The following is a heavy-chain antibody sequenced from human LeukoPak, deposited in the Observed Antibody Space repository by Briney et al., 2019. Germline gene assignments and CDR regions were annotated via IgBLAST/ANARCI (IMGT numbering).Heavy chain of an antibody. J-gene: IGHJ4*02. V-gene: IGHV6-1*01. CDR2: TYYRSKLYN. CDR1: GDSLSSNSAA. D-gene: IGHD1-1*01. CDR3: ARDLSGYFVH. Sequence: SQTLSLTCAISGDSLSSNSAAWNWIRQSPSRGLGWLRRTYYRSKLYNDYAVSVKGRITIDPDPSKNQFSLQLSSVTPEDTAVYYCARDLSGYFVHWGQGILVTVSS.